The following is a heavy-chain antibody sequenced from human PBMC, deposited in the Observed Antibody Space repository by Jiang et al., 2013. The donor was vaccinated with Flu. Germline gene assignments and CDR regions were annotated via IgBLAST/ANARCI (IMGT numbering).Heavy chain of an antibody. CDR3: ARRYCSSTSCWFDP. D-gene: IGHD2-2*01. J-gene: IGHJ5*02. V-gene: IGHV4-59*08. CDR2: IYYTGST. Sequence: GSGLVKPSETLSLTCTVSGGSVSGYYWTWIRQPPGRGLEWIGYIYYTGSTNYNPSLKTRVTISVDTSKNQFSLKLSSVTAADTAVYYCARRYCSSTSCWFDPWGQGTLVTVSS. CDR1: GGSVSGYY.